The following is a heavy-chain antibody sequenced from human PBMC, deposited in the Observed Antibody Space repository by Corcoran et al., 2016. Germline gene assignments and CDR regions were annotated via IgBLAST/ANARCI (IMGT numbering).Heavy chain of an antibody. Sequence: QVQLVQSGAEVKKPGSSVKVSCKASGGTFSSYAISWVRQAPGQGLEWMGGIIPIFGTANYAQKFQGRVTITADESTSTAYMELSSLRSEEPAVYYCAKQGKVGAGPSYPIYYYGMDVWGQGTTVTVSS. CDR3: AKQGKVGAGPSYPIYYYGMDV. CDR2: IIPIFGTA. V-gene: IGHV1-69*01. D-gene: IGHD6-19*01. J-gene: IGHJ6*02. CDR1: GGTFSSYA.